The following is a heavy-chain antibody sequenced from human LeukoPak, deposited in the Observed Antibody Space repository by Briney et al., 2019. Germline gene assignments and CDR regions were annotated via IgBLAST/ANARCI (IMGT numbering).Heavy chain of an antibody. CDR2: IIPIFGIA. D-gene: IGHD1-26*01. Sequence: SVKVSCKASGGTFSSYAISWVRQAPGQGLEWMGRIIPIFGIANYAQKFQGRVTITADKSTSTAYMELSSLRSEDTAVYYCASSRAGTQWELPIDYWGQGTLVTVSS. CDR3: ASSRAGTQWELPIDY. J-gene: IGHJ4*02. V-gene: IGHV1-69*04. CDR1: GGTFSSYA.